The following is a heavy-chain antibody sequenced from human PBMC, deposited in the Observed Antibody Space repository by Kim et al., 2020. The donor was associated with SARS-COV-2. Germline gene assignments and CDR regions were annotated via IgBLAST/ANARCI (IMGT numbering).Heavy chain of an antibody. CDR3: ARLNPTVVPAAPTTYNWFDP. V-gene: IGHV4-59*08. Sequence: RVTISVDTSKNQFSLKLSSVTAADTAVYYCARLNPTVVPAAPTTYNWFDPWGQGTLVTVSS. D-gene: IGHD2-2*01. J-gene: IGHJ5*02.